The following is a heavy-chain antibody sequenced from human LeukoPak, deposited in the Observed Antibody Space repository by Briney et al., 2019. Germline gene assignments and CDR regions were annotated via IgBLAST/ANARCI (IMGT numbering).Heavy chain of an antibody. D-gene: IGHD1-26*01. Sequence: QAGGSLRLSCAASGFTFSSYGMHWVRQAPGKGLEGVAVISYDGSNKYYADSVKGRFTISRDNSKNTLYLQVNSLRAEDTAVYYCAKDQYSGSHYFDYWGQGTLVTVSS. CDR2: ISYDGSNK. J-gene: IGHJ4*02. CDR3: AKDQYSGSHYFDY. CDR1: GFTFSSYG. V-gene: IGHV3-30*18.